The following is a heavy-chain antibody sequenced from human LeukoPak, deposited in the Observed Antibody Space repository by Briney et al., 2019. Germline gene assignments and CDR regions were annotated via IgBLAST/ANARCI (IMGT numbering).Heavy chain of an antibody. CDR1: GGSFSGYY. Sequence: SETLSLTCAVYGGSFSGYYWSWIRQPPGKGREWSGEINHSGSTNYNPSLKSRVTISVDTSNNQFSLKLSSVPPAHPAVYYREREAPPPPLTYDYWGQGTLVTVSS. CDR3: EREAPPPPLTYDY. V-gene: IGHV4-34*01. J-gene: IGHJ4*02. CDR2: INHSGST.